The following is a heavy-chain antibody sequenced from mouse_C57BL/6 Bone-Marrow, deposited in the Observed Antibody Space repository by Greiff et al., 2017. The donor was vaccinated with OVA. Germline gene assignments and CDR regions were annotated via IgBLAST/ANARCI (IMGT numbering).Heavy chain of an antibody. CDR1: GYTFTSYW. J-gene: IGHJ1*03. CDR3: AREGRWLLLYWYFDV. D-gene: IGHD2-3*01. CDR2: IHPNSGST. Sequence: QVQLQQPGAELVKPGASVKLSCKASGYTFTSYWMHWVKQRPGQGLEWIGMIHPNSGSTNYNEKFKSKDTLTVDKSSSTAYRQLSSRTSVDSAVYYCAREGRWLLLYWYFDVWGTGTTVTVSS. V-gene: IGHV1-64*01.